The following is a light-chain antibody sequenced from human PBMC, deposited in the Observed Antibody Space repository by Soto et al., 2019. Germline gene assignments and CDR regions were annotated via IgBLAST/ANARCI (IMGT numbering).Light chain of an antibody. CDR2: GAS. Sequence: SPGTLSLSPGERATLSCRASQSVSNDFLAWYQKKPGQAPRLLIYGASSRATVIPDRFSGSVFETDFTLSIGRLEPEDFAVYYCQQYGSSPITFGQGTRLEIK. V-gene: IGKV3-20*01. CDR3: QQYGSSPIT. CDR1: QSVSNDF. J-gene: IGKJ5*01.